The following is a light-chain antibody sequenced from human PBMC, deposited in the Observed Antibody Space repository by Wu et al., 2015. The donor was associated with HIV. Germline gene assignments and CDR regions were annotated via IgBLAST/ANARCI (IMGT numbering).Light chain of an antibody. J-gene: IGKJ1*01. CDR1: QSVSSN. V-gene: IGKV3-15*01. Sequence: EIVMTQSPATLSVSPGERATLSCRASQSVSSNLAWYQQKPGQAPRLLIYGASTRATGIPARFSGSGSGTEFTLTISSMQSEDFAVYYCQQYNNWPGTFGQGTKVGNQT. CDR3: QQYNNWPGT. CDR2: GAS.